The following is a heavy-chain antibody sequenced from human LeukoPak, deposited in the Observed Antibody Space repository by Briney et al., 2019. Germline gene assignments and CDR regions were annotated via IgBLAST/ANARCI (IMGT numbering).Heavy chain of an antibody. D-gene: IGHD3-10*01. Sequence: SQTLSLTFAISGDSVSSNSAAWSWIRQSPSRGLEWLGRTYYRSKWNNNYAISVKSRITINPDTSKNQFSLQLNSVTPEDTGVYYCARARGYFDIWGRGTLVTVSS. CDR1: GDSVSSNSAA. J-gene: IGHJ2*01. V-gene: IGHV6-1*01. CDR3: ARARGYFDI. CDR2: TYYRSKWNN.